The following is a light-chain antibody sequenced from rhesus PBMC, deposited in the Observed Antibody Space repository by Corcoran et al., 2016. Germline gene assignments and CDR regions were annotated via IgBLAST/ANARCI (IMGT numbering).Light chain of an antibody. V-gene: IGKV1-25*01. J-gene: IGKJ2*01. CDR3: QHGYGILYS. CDR1: QGISNN. CDR2: KAS. Sequence: DIQMTQSPSSLSASVGDRVTITCRASQGISNNLAWYQQKPGKVPKFLIYKASTLQSGIPSRFNGSGSGTDFTLTISSLQPEDFATYYCQHGYGILYSFGQGTKVEIK.